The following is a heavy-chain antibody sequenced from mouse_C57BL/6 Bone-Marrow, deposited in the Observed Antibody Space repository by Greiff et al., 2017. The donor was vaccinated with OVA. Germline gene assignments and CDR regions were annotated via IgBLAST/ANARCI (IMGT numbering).Heavy chain of an antibody. J-gene: IGHJ3*01. CDR2: INSDGGST. CDR1: EYEFPSHD. CDR3: ARHDGNSAWFAY. D-gene: IGHD2-1*01. Sequence: EVKLMESGGGLVQPGESLKLSCESNEYEFPSHDMSWVRKTPEKRLELVAAINSDGGSTYYPDTMERRFIISRDITKKTLYLQMSSLRSEDTALYDGARHDGNSAWFAYWGQGTLVTVSA. V-gene: IGHV5-2*01.